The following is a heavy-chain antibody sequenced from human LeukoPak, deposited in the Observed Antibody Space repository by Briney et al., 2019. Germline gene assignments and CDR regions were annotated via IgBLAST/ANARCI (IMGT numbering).Heavy chain of an antibody. CDR2: INSDGSST. V-gene: IGHV3-74*01. CDR1: GSTFSSYW. J-gene: IGHJ4*02. Sequence: GGSLRLSCAASGSTFSSYWMHWVRQAPGKGLVWVSRINSDGSSTSYADSVRGRFSISRDNAKNTLYLQMNSLRAEDTAVYYCARGLSGYASSLGYWGQGTLVTVSA. D-gene: IGHD6-6*01. CDR3: ARGLSGYASSLGY.